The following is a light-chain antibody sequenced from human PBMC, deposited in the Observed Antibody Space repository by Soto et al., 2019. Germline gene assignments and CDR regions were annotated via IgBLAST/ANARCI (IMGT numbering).Light chain of an antibody. CDR2: GNT. Sequence: QSVLTQPPSVSGAPGQRVTISCTGSSSNIGAGYDVHWYQQRPGTAPKLLIFGNTNRPSGVPDRFSGSKSGTSASLAITGLQAEDEGAYYCQYYDSTVSARYVFGTWTKLT. CDR3: QYYDSTVSARYV. J-gene: IGLJ1*01. CDR1: SSNIGAGYD. V-gene: IGLV1-40*01.